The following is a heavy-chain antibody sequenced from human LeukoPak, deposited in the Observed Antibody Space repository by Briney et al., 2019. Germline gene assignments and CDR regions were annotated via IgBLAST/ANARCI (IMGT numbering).Heavy chain of an antibody. CDR3: ARGGIAARRFNFDY. V-gene: IGHV1-8*03. J-gene: IGHJ4*02. CDR2: MNPNSGNT. D-gene: IGHD6-6*01. CDR1: GYTFTGYY. Sequence: GASVKVSCKASGYTFTGYYMHWVRQAPGQGLEWMGWMNPNSGNTGYAQKFQGRVTITRNTSISTAYMELSSLRSEDTAVYYCARGGIAARRFNFDYWGQGTLVTVSS.